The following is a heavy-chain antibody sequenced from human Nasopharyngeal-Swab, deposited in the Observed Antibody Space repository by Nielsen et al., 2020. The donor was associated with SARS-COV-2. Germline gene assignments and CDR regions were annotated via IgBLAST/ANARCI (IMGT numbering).Heavy chain of an antibody. D-gene: IGHD3-10*01. CDR1: GFTLGNYW. CDR2: INQDGSEK. V-gene: IGHV3-7*01. CDR3: AKARLLYFGERDAYDF. Sequence: GGSLRLSCAASGFTLGNYWMSWVRQAPGKGLEWVANINQDGSEKYYLDSVEGRFTISRDNPKNSLYLQMNSLRAEDTAVFYCAKARLLYFGERDAYDFWGQGTMVTVSS. J-gene: IGHJ3*01.